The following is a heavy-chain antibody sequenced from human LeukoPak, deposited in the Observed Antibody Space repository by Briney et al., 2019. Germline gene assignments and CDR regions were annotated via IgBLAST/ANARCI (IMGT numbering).Heavy chain of an antibody. CDR1: GYSISRGHS. CDR2: LYHSGSP. CDR3: ARVIGYSYGYAIDY. V-gene: IGHV4-38-2*01. Sequence: SETLSLTCAVSGYSISRGHSWGWIRQPPGKGLEWIGSLYHSGSPYYSPSLRGRVTISVDTSKNHISLKQSAVSAADTAVYYCARVIGYSYGYAIDYWGQGTPVTVSS. D-gene: IGHD5-18*01. J-gene: IGHJ4*02.